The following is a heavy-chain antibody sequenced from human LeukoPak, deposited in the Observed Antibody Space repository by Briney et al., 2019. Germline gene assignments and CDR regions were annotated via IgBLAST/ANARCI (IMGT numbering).Heavy chain of an antibody. J-gene: IGHJ5*02. CDR3: ARGPVSPGWFDP. V-gene: IGHV3-74*01. CDR1: GFTFNSYW. Sequence: PGGSLRLSCAASGFTFNSYWMHWVRQAPGKGLVWVSRIKSDGSSTSYADAVKGRFTISRDNAKNSLYLQMNSLRLEDTAVYYCARGPVSPGWFDPWGQETLVTVSS. CDR2: IKSDGSST.